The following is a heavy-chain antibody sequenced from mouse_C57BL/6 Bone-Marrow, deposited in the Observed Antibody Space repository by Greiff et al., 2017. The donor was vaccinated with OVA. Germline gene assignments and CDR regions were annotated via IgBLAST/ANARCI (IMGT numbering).Heavy chain of an antibody. CDR3: ARGECSSYGYFDV. Sequence: VKLQESGAELVKPGASVKLSCKASGYTFTSYWMHWVKQRPGRGLEWIGRIDPNSGGTKYNEKFKSKATLTVDKPSSTAYMQLSSLTSEDSAVYYCARGECSSYGYFDVWGTGTTVTVSS. CDR2: IDPNSGGT. D-gene: IGHD1-1*01. CDR1: GYTFTSYW. V-gene: IGHV1-72*01. J-gene: IGHJ1*03.